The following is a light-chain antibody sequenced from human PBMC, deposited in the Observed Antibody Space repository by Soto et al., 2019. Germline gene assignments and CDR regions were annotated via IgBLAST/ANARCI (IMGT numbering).Light chain of an antibody. Sequence: AIEMTQSPSSLSASVGDTVTITCRASQGIGKDLAWYQQVPGQAPYLLIYPASTLQSGVPSRFSGSGSGTDFTLTINSLQPEDFATYYCQQGYNFPRAFGQGTKVDI. V-gene: IGKV1-6*01. J-gene: IGKJ1*01. CDR1: QGIGKD. CDR2: PAS. CDR3: QQGYNFPRA.